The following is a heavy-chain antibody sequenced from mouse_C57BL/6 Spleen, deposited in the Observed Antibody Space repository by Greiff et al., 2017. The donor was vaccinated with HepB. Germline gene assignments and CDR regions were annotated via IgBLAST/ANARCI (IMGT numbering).Heavy chain of an antibody. CDR3: ARGLYDGSPMDY. D-gene: IGHD2-3*01. CDR2: ISYDGSN. CDR1: GYSITSGYY. Sequence: DVKLQESGPGLVKPSQSLSLTCSVTGYSITSGYYWNWIRQFPGNKLEWMGYISYDGSNNYNPSLKNRISITRDTSKNQFFLKLNSVTTEDTATYYCARGLYDGSPMDYWGQGTSVTVSS. J-gene: IGHJ4*01. V-gene: IGHV3-6*01.